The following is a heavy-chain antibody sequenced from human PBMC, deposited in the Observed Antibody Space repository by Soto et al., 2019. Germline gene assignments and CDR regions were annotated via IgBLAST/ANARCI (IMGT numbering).Heavy chain of an antibody. Sequence: GESLKISCKGSGYTFTNYWIGWVRQMPGKGLQWMGIIYPGDSDTRYSPSFQGQVTISADKSISTAYLQWSSLRASDTAMYYCARLLHPTVVVVAAARGGFDYWGQGTLVTVSS. J-gene: IGHJ4*02. CDR3: ARLLHPTVVVVAAARGGFDY. CDR2: IYPGDSDT. CDR1: GYTFTNYW. D-gene: IGHD2-15*01. V-gene: IGHV5-51*01.